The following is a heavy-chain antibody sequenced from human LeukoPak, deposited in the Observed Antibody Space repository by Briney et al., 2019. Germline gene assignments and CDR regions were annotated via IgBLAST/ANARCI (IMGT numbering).Heavy chain of an antibody. Sequence: SETLSLTCTVSGGSINSYYWSWIRQPPGKGLEWIGDIYYSGSTNYNPSLKSRVTISVDTSKNQFSLKLSSVTAADTAVYYCARASYYYDTSGYYSLLLDYWGQGTLVTVSS. V-gene: IGHV4-59*01. CDR3: ARASYYYDTSGYYSLLLDY. CDR2: IYYSGST. CDR1: GGSINSYY. J-gene: IGHJ4*02. D-gene: IGHD3-22*01.